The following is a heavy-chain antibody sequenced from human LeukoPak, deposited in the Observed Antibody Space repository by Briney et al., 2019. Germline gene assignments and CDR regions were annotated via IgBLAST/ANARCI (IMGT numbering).Heavy chain of an antibody. J-gene: IGHJ4*02. D-gene: IGHD3-9*01. Sequence: PSETLSLTCTVSGGSFNTEYWSWIRQTPGEGLEWVGYISNGGNTNYNPSLKSRLTISIDTSKNQFSLKLSSVTAADTAIYYCAAVSTRGSPGYHYFFDSWGQGTLVTVSS. CDR3: AAVSTRGSPGYHYFFDS. CDR2: ISNGGNT. CDR1: GGSFNTEY. V-gene: IGHV4-59*01.